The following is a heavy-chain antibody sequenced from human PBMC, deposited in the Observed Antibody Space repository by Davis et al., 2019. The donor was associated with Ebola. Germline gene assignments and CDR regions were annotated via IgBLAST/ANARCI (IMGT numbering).Heavy chain of an antibody. CDR1: GYSFSSYW. CDR2: IYPGDSDA. D-gene: IGHD1-26*01. CDR3: AFVRAARRLDAFDI. V-gene: IGHV5-51*01. Sequence: GESLKISCKGSGYSFSSYWIGWVRQMPGKGLEWMGNIYPGDSDARYSPSFQGQVTISADKSISTAYLQWSSLKASDTAMYYCAFVRAARRLDAFDIWGQGTMVTVSS. J-gene: IGHJ3*02.